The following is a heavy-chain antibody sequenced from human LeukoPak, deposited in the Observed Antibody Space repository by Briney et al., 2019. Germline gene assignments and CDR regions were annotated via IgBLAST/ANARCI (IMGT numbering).Heavy chain of an antibody. Sequence: GGSLRLSCAASGFTFSSYEMNWVRQTPGKGLEWDSYISSSGSTIYYADSVKGRFTISRDNAKNSLYLQMNSLRAEDTAVYYCARGGSVAATNWFDPWGQGTLVTVSS. CDR2: ISSSGSTI. J-gene: IGHJ5*02. CDR3: ARGGSVAATNWFDP. V-gene: IGHV3-48*03. D-gene: IGHD6-19*01. CDR1: GFTFSSYE.